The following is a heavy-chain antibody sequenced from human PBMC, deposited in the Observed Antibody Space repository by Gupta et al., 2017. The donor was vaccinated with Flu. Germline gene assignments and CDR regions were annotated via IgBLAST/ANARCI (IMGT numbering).Heavy chain of an antibody. CDR3: ARDMAYTTFDY. Sequence: EVQLVESGGGLVQPGGSLRRSCAASGFPFSRSWMTWVRQAPGKGLEWVANINEAGSTKNYLDSVKGQFTISRDNARNSLYLQMNSLRAEDTAVYYCARDMAYTTFDYWGQGTLVTVSS. CDR1: GFPFSRSW. CDR2: INEAGSTK. J-gene: IGHJ4*02. V-gene: IGHV3-7*01. D-gene: IGHD1-1*01.